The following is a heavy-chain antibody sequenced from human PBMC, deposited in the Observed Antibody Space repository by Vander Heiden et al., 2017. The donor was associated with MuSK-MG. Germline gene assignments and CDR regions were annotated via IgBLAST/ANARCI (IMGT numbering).Heavy chain of an antibody. CDR2: ISYDGSNK. Sequence: QVQLVESGGGVVQPGRSLRLSCAASGFTFSSYAMHWVRQAPGKGLEWVAVISYDGSNKYYADSVNGRVTISRDNSKNTLYLQMNSLRAEDTAVYYCARSLDLYFSGGSCPFDYWGQGTLVTVSS. J-gene: IGHJ4*02. D-gene: IGHD2-15*01. CDR1: GFTFSSYA. CDR3: ARSLDLYFSGGSCPFDY. V-gene: IGHV3-30*04.